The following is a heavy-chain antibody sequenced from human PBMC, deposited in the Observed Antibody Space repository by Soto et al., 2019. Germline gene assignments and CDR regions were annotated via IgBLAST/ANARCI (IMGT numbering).Heavy chain of an antibody. Sequence: ASVKVSCKASGYIFTAYSMHWVRQAPGQGLEWLGWINPNSGDTIYAQKFQDRVTMTCGSSVSTAYLELSSLSSDDTALYYWAREASAVVSLDYWGQGTLVTVPQ. J-gene: IGHJ4*02. V-gene: IGHV1-2*02. CDR2: INPNSGDT. CDR1: GYIFTAYS. D-gene: IGHD2-15*01. CDR3: AREASAVVSLDY.